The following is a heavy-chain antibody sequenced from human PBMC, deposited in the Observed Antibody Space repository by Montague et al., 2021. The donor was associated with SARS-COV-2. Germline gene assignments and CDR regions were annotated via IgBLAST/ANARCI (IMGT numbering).Heavy chain of an antibody. V-gene: IGHV6-1*01. CDR2: TYCRSKWYY. J-gene: IGHJ4*02. D-gene: IGHD3-10*01. CDR3: AREGVGDLLFSFDS. Sequence: CAISGDSVSSNSAALNWIRQSPSRGLEWLGRTYCRSKWYYDYAVSVKSRITIHPDTSKNQFSLQLNSVTPEDTAVYYCAREGVGDLLFSFDSWGQGTLVTVSS. CDR1: GDSVSSNSAA.